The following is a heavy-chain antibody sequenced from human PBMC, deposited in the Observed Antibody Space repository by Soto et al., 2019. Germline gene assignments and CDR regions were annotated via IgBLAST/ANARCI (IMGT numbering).Heavy chain of an antibody. J-gene: IGHJ4*02. CDR1: GYIFSDYD. CDR3: ARGRASGSYYLLDY. Sequence: ASVKVSCKASGYIFSDYDINWVRQATGHGLEWMGWINPNSGNIGYAQRFQGRVTMTRDTAIRTAYMEVSSLRSDDTAVYYCARGRASGSYYLLDYWGQGTLVTVSS. CDR2: INPNSGNI. D-gene: IGHD3-10*01. V-gene: IGHV1-8*02.